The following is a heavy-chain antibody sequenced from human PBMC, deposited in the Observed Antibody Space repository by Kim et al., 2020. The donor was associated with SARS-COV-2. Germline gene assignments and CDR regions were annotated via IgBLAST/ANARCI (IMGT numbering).Heavy chain of an antibody. CDR2: IYYSGST. Sequence: SETLSLTCTVSGGSISSYYWCCIRQPPGKGLEWIGYIYYSGSTTYNPSLQSRLTISVDTTTNHLSPMLSSSTAADTAVYYCSSGIGWCGRLDYWGQGTLV. D-gene: IGHD6-19*01. CDR1: GGSISSYY. V-gene: IGHV4-59*01. CDR3: SSGIGWCGRLDY. J-gene: IGHJ4*02.